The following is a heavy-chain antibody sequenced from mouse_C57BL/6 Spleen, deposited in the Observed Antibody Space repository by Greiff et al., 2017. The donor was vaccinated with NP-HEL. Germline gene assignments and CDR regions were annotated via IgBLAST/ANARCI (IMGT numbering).Heavy chain of an antibody. CDR1: GYSITSGYY. Sequence: EVKLQESGPGLVKPSQSLSLTCSVTGYSITSGYYWNWIRQFPGNKLEWMGYISYDGSNNYNPSLKNRISITRDTSKNQFFLKLNSVTTEDTATYYCARGESYYGSSLFDYWGQGTTLTVSS. CDR3: ARGESYYGSSLFDY. V-gene: IGHV3-6*01. D-gene: IGHD1-1*01. CDR2: ISYDGSN. J-gene: IGHJ2*01.